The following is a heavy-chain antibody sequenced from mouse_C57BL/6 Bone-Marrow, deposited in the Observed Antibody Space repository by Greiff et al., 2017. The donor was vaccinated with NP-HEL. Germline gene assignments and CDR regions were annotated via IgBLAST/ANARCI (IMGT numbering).Heavy chain of an antibody. V-gene: IGHV7-3*01. Sequence: EVKLMESGGGLVQPGGSLSLSCAASGFTFTDYYMSWVRQPPGKALEWLGFIRNKANGYTTEYSASVKGRFTISRDTSQSILYLQMNALVAEDSATYYCARSSYYYGTPCAYWGQGTLVTVSA. CDR3: ARSSYYYGTPCAY. CDR2: IRNKANGYTT. J-gene: IGHJ3*01. CDR1: GFTFTDYY. D-gene: IGHD1-1*01.